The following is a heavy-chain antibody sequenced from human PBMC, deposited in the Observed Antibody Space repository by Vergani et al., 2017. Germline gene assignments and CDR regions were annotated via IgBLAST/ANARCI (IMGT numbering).Heavy chain of an antibody. V-gene: IGHV3-30*16. Sequence: QVQLVESGGGVVQPARSLTLSCAASGFTFSSHAMHWFRQAAGQGLEWVAVISYDGSNKYYADSVHGRFTISRDNSKNTLYLQMNSLRAEDTAVYYCARDELGPQKYSGSYGGYFDLWGRGTLVTVSS. J-gene: IGHJ2*01. CDR1: GFTFSSHA. CDR3: ARDELGPQKYSGSYGGYFDL. D-gene: IGHD1-26*01. CDR2: ISYDGSNK.